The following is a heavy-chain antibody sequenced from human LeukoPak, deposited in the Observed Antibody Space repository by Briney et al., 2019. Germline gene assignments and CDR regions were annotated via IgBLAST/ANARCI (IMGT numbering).Heavy chain of an antibody. J-gene: IGHJ4*02. D-gene: IGHD2-8*01. V-gene: IGHV1-8*01. CDR1: GYTFTSYD. CDR3: ARMGSSNGDLDY. CDR2: MNSNSGNT. Sequence: GASAKVSCKASGYTFTSYDINWVRQATGQGLEWMGWMNSNSGNTGYAQKFQGRVTMTRNTSISTAYMELSSLRSEDTAVYYCARMGSSNGDLDYWGQGTLVTVSS.